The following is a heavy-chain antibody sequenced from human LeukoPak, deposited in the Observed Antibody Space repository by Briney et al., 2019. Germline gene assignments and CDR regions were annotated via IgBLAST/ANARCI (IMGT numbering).Heavy chain of an antibody. Sequence: SETLSLTCPVYGGSFSCAYWSWIRQPPGKGLEWIGEINHSGSTNYNPSLKSRVTISVDTSKNQFSLKLSSVTAADTAVYYCARGSFVVVPAAMWYYYYYYMDVWGKGTTVTVSS. CDR3: ARGSFVVVPAAMWYYYYYYMDV. CDR1: GGSFSCAY. CDR2: INHSGST. J-gene: IGHJ6*03. V-gene: IGHV4-34*01. D-gene: IGHD2-2*01.